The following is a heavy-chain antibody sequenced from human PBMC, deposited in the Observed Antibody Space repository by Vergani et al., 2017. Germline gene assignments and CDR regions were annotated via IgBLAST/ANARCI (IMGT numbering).Heavy chain of an antibody. CDR3: AREGFRVGATNAFDI. V-gene: IGHV1-2*02. J-gene: IGHJ3*02. CDR2: INPNSGGT. Sequence: QVQLVQSGAEVKKPGASVKVSCKASGYTFTGYYMHWVRQAPGQGLEWMGWINPNSGGTNYAQKFQGRVTMTRDTSISTAYMELSRLRSDDTAVYYCAREGFRVGATNAFDIWGQGIMVTVSS. CDR1: GYTFTGYY. D-gene: IGHD1-26*01.